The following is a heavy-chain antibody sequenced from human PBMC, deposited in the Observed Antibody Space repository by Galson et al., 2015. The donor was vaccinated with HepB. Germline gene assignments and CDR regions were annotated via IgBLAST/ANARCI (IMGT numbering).Heavy chain of an antibody. CDR1: GFTFSSYA. V-gene: IGHV3-23*01. CDR3: AKLIVVVLAAISPSWQDY. Sequence: SLRLSCEASGFTFSSYAMSWVRQAPGKGLEWVAAISGSGGGTYYADTVKGRVSISRDNSKNTLYLQMNSLRAEDTAVYYCAKLIVVVLAAISPSWQDYWGQGTLVAVPS. J-gene: IGHJ4*02. D-gene: IGHD2-2*02. CDR2: ISGSGGGT.